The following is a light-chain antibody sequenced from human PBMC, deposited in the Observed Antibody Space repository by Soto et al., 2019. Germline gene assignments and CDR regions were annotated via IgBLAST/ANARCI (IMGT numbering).Light chain of an antibody. J-gene: IGLJ1*01. CDR3: SSFTGSNYF. CDR2: DVS. Sequence: LTQPASVSGSPGQSITISCTGTISDVGGYNFVFWYQQYPGKAPKLMICDVSNRPSGVSNRFSGSKSGNTASLTISGLQAEDEADYYCSSFTGSNYFFGTGTKVTVL. V-gene: IGLV2-14*03. CDR1: ISDVGGYNF.